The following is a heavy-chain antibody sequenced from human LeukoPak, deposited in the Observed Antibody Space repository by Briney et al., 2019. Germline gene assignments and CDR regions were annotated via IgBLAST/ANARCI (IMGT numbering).Heavy chain of an antibody. CDR3: ARETGQRTFDY. D-gene: IGHD1-1*01. J-gene: IGHJ4*02. CDR2: IWNDGSNT. Sequence: GRSLRLSCAASGFTLSSYGMHWVRQAPGKGLEWVAVIWNDGSNTYYADSVKGRFTMSRDEPKNTLYLQLNSLRAEDTAVYYCARETGQRTFDYWGQGTLVTVSS. CDR1: GFTLSSYG. V-gene: IGHV3-33*01.